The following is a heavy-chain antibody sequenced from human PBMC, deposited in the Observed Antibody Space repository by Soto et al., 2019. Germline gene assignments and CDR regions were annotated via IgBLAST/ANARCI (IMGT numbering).Heavy chain of an antibody. CDR3: ARGHDYGSGSYIVPWFDP. Sequence: SETLSLTCAVYGGSFSGYYWSWIRQPPGKGLEWIGEINHSGSTNYNPSLKSRVTISVDTSKNQFSLKLSSVTAADTAVYYCARGHDYGSGSYIVPWFDPWGQGTLVTVSS. J-gene: IGHJ5*02. CDR1: GGSFSGYY. CDR2: INHSGST. D-gene: IGHD3-10*01. V-gene: IGHV4-34*01.